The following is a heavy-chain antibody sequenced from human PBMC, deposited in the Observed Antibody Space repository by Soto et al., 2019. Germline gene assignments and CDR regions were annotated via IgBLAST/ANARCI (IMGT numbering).Heavy chain of an antibody. Sequence: EVQLVESGGGLVPPGGSLRLSCEVSGFTFSDRYMDWIRQAPGRGLEWVGRSRNKANSYTTEYATSVKGRFTVSRDDSNNLFFLQMNSLKTADTAVYYCVRAYRRFDYWGQGALVTVSS. V-gene: IGHV3-72*01. J-gene: IGHJ4*02. D-gene: IGHD5-12*01. CDR2: SRNKANSYTT. CDR1: GFTFSDRY. CDR3: VRAYRRFDY.